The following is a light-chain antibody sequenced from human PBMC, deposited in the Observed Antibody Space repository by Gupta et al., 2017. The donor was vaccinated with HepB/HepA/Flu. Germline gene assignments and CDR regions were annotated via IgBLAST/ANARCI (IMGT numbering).Light chain of an antibody. CDR2: DVS. J-gene: IGLJ2*01. CDR1: SSDVGGYNY. CDR3: SSYTSSSTPVV. Sequence: QSALTQPASVSGSPGQSITIPCTGTSSDVGGYNYVSWYQQHPGKAPKLMIYDVSNRPSGVSNRFSGSKSGNTASLTISGLQAEDEAAYSCSSYTSSSTPVVFGGGTKLTV. V-gene: IGLV2-14*01.